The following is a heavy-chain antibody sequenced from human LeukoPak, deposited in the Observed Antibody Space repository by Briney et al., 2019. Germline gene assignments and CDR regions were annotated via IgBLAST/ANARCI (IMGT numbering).Heavy chain of an antibody. D-gene: IGHD3-10*01. Sequence: PSETLSLTCAVYGGSFSGYYWSWIRQPPGKGLEWIGEISHSGTTNYNPSLKSRVTITVDTSKNQFSLKMTSVTAADTAVYYCAREGSAVTNFDYWGQGTLVTVSS. CDR3: AREGSAVTNFDY. CDR1: GGSFSGYY. J-gene: IGHJ4*02. V-gene: IGHV4-34*01. CDR2: ISHSGTT.